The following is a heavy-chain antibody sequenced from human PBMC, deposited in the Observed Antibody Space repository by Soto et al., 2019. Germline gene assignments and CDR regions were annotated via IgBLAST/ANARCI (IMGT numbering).Heavy chain of an antibody. CDR3: ARLGQGGYVQGMDV. V-gene: IGHV5-51*01. CDR2: IDPGDSET. J-gene: IGHJ6*02. Sequence: GESLKISWKVSGCRFPTSWIGWVRQLAGKGLEWMGIIDPGDSETKYSPSFQGQVTISADKSINTAYLQWSSLKASDTAMYYCARLGQGGYVQGMDVWGQGPTVPGSS. D-gene: IGHD5-12*01. CDR1: GCRFPTSW.